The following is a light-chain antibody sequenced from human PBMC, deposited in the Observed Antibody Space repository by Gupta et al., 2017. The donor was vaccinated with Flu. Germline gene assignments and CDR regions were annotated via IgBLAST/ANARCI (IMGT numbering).Light chain of an antibody. CDR1: LANVGNFDY. Sequence: SALPQPRSVSGSPGPSVTISCSGSLANVGNFDYVSWYQQHPGVAPKLIIHDVNQRPSAVPDRFSGSKSGNTASLTISGLQGEDEADYWCCADAVGNNWVFGGGTKVTVL. V-gene: IGLV2-11*01. CDR2: DVN. CDR3: CADAVGNNWV. J-gene: IGLJ3*02.